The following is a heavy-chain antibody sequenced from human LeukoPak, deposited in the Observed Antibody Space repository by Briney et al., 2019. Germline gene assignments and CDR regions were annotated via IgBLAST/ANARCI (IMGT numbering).Heavy chain of an antibody. Sequence: PGGSLRLSCTASGFTFSRSWMHWVRQAPGKGLEWVADIKEDGSDKYYGDSVKGRFTISRDNVKNSVYLQMNSLSPEDTAIYFCATLAFDPWGRGTLVTVSS. D-gene: IGHD3-3*02. V-gene: IGHV3-7*01. CDR3: ATLAFDP. CDR2: IKEDGSDK. CDR1: GFTFSRSW. J-gene: IGHJ5*02.